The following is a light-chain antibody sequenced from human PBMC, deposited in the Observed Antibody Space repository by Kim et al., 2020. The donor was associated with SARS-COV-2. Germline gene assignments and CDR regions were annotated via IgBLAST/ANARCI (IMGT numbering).Light chain of an antibody. V-gene: IGKV1-27*01. CDR1: EDIISI. J-gene: IGKJ1*01. Sequence: ASGGERATATGRAGEDIISIFVWYQQKPRKAPKPLIYAASTLQSGVPSRFSGSRAGTDFTLTISGLQSEEAATYYSQNYNRAPWTFGQGTKVDIK. CDR2: AAS. CDR3: QNYNRAPWT.